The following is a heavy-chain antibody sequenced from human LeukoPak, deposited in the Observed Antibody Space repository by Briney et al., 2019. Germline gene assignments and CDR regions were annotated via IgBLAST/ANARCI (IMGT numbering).Heavy chain of an antibody. V-gene: IGHV1-69*13. J-gene: IGHJ4*02. D-gene: IGHD4-17*01. CDR3: ARSLKSAVTTTYFDY. CDR2: IIPIFGTA. Sequence: ASVKVSCKASGGTFSSYAISWVRQAPGQGLEWMGGIIPIFGTANYAQKFQGRVTITADESTSTAYMELSSLRSEDTAVYYCARSLKSAVTTTYFDYWGQGTLVTVSS. CDR1: GGTFSSYA.